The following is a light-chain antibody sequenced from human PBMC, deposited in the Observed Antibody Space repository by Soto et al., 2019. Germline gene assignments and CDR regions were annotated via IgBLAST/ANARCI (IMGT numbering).Light chain of an antibody. CDR1: SSDVGSYNL. Sequence: QSALTQPASVSGSPGQSITISCTGTSSDVGSYNLVSWYQQHPGKAPKLMIYEGSKRPSGVSNRFSGCKSGNPASLTISGLQAEDEADYGCCSYEGSRVFGGGTKVTVL. J-gene: IGLJ3*02. CDR3: CSYEGSRV. CDR2: EGS. V-gene: IGLV2-23*01.